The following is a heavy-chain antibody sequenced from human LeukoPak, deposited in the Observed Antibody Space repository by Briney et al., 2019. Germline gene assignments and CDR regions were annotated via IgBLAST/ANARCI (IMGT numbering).Heavy chain of an antibody. V-gene: IGHV4-39*01. CDR3: RGYREITMIVVGGYYFDY. CDR1: GGSISSSSYY. Sequence: SESLSLTCTVPGGSISSSSYYWGWTRQPPGKGLERIGSIYYSGSTCYNPSLKSRVTISVDTSKNQFSLKLSSVTAADTAVYYCRGYREITMIVVGGYYFDYWGQGTLVTVSS. D-gene: IGHD3-22*01. J-gene: IGHJ4*02. CDR2: IYYSGST.